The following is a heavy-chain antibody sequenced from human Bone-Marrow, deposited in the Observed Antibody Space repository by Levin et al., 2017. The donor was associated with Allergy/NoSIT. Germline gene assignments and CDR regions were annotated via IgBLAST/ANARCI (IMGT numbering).Heavy chain of an antibody. CDR1: GGSISSSNW. V-gene: IGHV4-4*02. CDR3: ARLTMVRGVNFDY. D-gene: IGHD3-10*01. Sequence: KTSETLSLTCAVSGGSISSSNWWSWVRQPPGKGLEWIGEIYHSGSTNYNPSLKSRVTISVDKSKNQFSLNLGSVTAADTAVYYCARLTMVRGVNFDYWGQGTLVSVSS. J-gene: IGHJ4*02. CDR2: IYHSGST.